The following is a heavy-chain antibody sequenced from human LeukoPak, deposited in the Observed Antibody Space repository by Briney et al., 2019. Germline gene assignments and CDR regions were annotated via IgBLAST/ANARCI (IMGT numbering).Heavy chain of an antibody. Sequence: GGSLRLSCAASGFTFSSYGMHWVRQAPGKGLEWVAVIWYDGSNKYYADSVKGRFTISRDNSENTLYLQMNSLRAEDTAVYYCARDRGLRFWEYCFAPGGGGPRVPVS. CDR1: GFTFSSYG. CDR2: IWYDGSNK. J-gene: IGHJ5*02. CDR3: ARDRGLRFWEYCFAP. D-gene: IGHD3-16*01. V-gene: IGHV3-33*01.